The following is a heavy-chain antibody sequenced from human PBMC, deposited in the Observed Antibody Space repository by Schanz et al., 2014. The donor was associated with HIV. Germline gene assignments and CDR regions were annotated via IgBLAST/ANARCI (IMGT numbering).Heavy chain of an antibody. CDR3: AKRGPAAWDYFDS. CDR1: GFTFSKAW. V-gene: IGHV3-23*04. CDR2: IGGTNT. J-gene: IGHJ4*02. Sequence: EVHLVESGGGSVKPGGSLRISCVVSGFTFSKAWMSWVRQAPGKGLEWVSTIGGTNTHYAESVEGRFTVSRDNSKDTLFLQMNSLRVDDTAVYYCAKRGPAAWDYFDSWGQGTLVTVSS. D-gene: IGHD6-13*01.